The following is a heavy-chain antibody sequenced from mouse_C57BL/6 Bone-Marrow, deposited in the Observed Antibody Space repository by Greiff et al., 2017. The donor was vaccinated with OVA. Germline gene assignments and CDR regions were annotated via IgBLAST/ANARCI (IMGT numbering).Heavy chain of an antibody. D-gene: IGHD2-5*01. CDR1: GYSITSGYY. CDR3: ARRGGAYYSNFYAMDY. CDR2: ISYDGSN. J-gene: IGHJ4*01. Sequence: EVKLVESGPGLVKPSQSLSLTCSVTGYSITSGYYWNWIRQFPGNKLEWMGYISYDGSNNYNPSLKNRISITRDPSKNQFFLKLNSVTTEDTATYYCARRGGAYYSNFYAMDYWGQGTSVTVSS. V-gene: IGHV3-6*01.